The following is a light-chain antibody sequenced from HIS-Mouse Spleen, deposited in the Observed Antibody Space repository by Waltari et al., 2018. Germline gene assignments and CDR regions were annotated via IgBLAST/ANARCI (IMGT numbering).Light chain of an antibody. V-gene: IGLV3-10*01. J-gene: IGLJ2*01. Sequence: SYELTQPPSVSVSPGQTARITCSGDALPKKYAYWYQQESGQAPVLVIYEDSKRPSGTPAGFSGSSSGTMATLTISGAQVEDEADYYCYSTDSSGNHRVFGGGTKLTVL. CDR1: ALPKKY. CDR3: YSTDSSGNHRV. CDR2: EDS.